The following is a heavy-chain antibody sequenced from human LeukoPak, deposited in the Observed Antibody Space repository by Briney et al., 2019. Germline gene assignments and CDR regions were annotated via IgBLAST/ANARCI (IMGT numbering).Heavy chain of an antibody. D-gene: IGHD3-22*01. CDR1: GGSISSGGYY. CDR3: ARAARGYYDSSGYYYPYYYYGMDV. Sequence: SETLSLTCTVSGGSISSGGYYWSWIRQHPGKGLEWIGYIYYSGSTYYNPSLKSRVTISVDTSKHQFSLKLSSVTAADTAVYYCARAARGYYDSSGYYYPYYYYGMDVWGQGTTVTVSS. V-gene: IGHV4-31*03. CDR2: IYYSGST. J-gene: IGHJ6*02.